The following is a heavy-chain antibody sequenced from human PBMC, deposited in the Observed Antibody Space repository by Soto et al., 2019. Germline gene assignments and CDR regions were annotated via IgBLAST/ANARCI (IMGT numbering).Heavy chain of an antibody. D-gene: IGHD2-15*01. V-gene: IGHV3-21*01. CDR1: GFTFSSYS. CDR3: ARAAYCSGGSCYAAFDY. CDR2: ISSSSSYI. Sequence: EVQLVESGGGLVKPGGSLRLSCAASGFTFSSYSMNWVRQAPGKGLEWVSSISSSSSYIYYADSVKGRFTISRDNAKNSLYLQMNSLRAEDTAVYYCARAAYCSGGSCYAAFDYWGQGTLVTVSS. J-gene: IGHJ4*02.